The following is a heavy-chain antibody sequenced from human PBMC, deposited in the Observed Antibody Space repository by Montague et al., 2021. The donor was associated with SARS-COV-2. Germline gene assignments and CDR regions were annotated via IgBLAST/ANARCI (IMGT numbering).Heavy chain of an antibody. D-gene: IGHD3-9*01. CDR3: AKTGGFSEIFTVYDNPRDVPVRHRQRDVQPPRRALDI. CDR2: INQRGTT. Sequence: SETLSLTCSVSGDSISNHYWTWIRQPPGKGLEWLGEINQRGTTKYNPSVESRVLMSVDTSKNQFSLRLTSVTVADTAVYYCAKTGGFSEIFTVYDNPRDVPVRHRQRDVQPPRRALDIWGQGQLVTVSS. CDR1: GDSISNHY. V-gene: IGHV4-34*01. J-gene: IGHJ3*02.